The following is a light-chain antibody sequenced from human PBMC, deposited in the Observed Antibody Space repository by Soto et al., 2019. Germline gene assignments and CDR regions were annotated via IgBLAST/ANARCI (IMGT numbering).Light chain of an antibody. CDR1: SSDVGDYNY. CDR3: CSYAGGNIYV. J-gene: IGLJ1*01. Sequence: QSVLTQPASVSGSPGQSITISCTGTSSDVGDYNYVSWYRQHPGNAPKLIIYEVTNRPSGVSNRFSGSKSGNTASLTISGLQAEDEADYFCCSYAGGNIYVFGIGTKLTVL. V-gene: IGLV2-23*02. CDR2: EVT.